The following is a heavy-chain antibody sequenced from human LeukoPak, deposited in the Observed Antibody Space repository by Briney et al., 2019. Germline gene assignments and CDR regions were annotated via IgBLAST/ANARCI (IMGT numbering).Heavy chain of an antibody. V-gene: IGHV4-38-2*02. CDR2: IYHSGST. CDR3: AREGVGMRADGAFDI. D-gene: IGHD7-27*01. CDR1: GYSISSGYY. J-gene: IGHJ3*02. Sequence: PSETLSLTCTVSGYSISSGYYWGWIRQPPGKGLEWIGSIYHSGSTYYNPSLKSRVTISVDTSKNQFSLKLSSVTAADTAVYYCAREGVGMRADGAFDIWGQGTMVTVSS.